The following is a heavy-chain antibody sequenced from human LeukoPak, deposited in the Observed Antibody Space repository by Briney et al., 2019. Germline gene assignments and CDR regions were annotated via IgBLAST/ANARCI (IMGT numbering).Heavy chain of an antibody. Sequence: GGSLRLSCAASGFTVSSNYMSWVRQAPGKGLEWVSVIYSGGSTYYADSVKGRFTISRDDAKNTLYLQMNSHRAEDTAVYYCARETEYYGSGSYYIGYWGQGTLVTVSS. V-gene: IGHV3-53*01. CDR3: ARETEYYGSGSYYIGY. D-gene: IGHD3-10*01. CDR2: IYSGGST. J-gene: IGHJ4*02. CDR1: GFTVSSNY.